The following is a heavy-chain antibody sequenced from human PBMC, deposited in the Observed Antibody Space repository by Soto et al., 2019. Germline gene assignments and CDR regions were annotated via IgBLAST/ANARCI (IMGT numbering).Heavy chain of an antibody. CDR3: ARKKREIYYYVMDG. CDR1: GGSISNYY. J-gene: IGHJ6*02. CDR2: IYYSGTT. V-gene: IGHV4-59*01. Sequence: SETLSLTCTVSGGSISNYYWTWIRQPPGKGLEWIGFIYYSGTTDYNPSLKSRVTISVDTSKNRFSLKLTSVTAADTAVYYCARKKREIYYYVMDGWGQASTVTVSS.